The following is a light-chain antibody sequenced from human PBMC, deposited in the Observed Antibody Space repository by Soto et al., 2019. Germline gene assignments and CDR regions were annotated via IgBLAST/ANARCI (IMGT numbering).Light chain of an antibody. V-gene: IGKV1-39*01. J-gene: IGKJ1*01. CDR1: HSINNY. CDR2: AAS. CDR3: QQSYSTLGT. Sequence: QMTQSPSSLSASVGDRVIITCRADHSINNYLNWYQQKPGQVPKLLIYAASTLQSGVPSRFSGSGSGRVCTLTINSLQPEDFATYYCQQSYSTLGTFGRGTRVEI.